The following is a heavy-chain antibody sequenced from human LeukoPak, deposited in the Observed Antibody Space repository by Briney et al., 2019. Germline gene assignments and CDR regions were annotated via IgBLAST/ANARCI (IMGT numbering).Heavy chain of an antibody. Sequence: GGSLRLSCAASGFTFSSYAMSWVRQAPGKGLEWVSAISGSGGSTYYAGSVKGRFTISRDNSKNTLYLQMNSLRAEDTAVYYCAKDRSPSPSPYYFDYWGQGTLVTVSS. CDR3: AKDRSPSPSPYYFDY. CDR2: ISGSGGST. J-gene: IGHJ4*02. V-gene: IGHV3-23*01. CDR1: GFTFSSYA.